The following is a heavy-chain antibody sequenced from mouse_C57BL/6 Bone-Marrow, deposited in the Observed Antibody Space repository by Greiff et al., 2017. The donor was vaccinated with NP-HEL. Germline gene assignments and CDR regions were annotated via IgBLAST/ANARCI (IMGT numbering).Heavy chain of an antibody. CDR2: INPYNGGT. CDR1: GYTFTDYY. Sequence: VQLQQSGPVLVKPGASVKMSCKASGYTFTDYYMNWVKQSHGKSLEWIGVINPYNGGTSYNQKFKGKATLTVDKSSSTAYMELNSLTSEDSAVYYCARYYGSLDYWGQGTTLTVSS. J-gene: IGHJ2*01. CDR3: ARYYGSLDY. V-gene: IGHV1-19*01. D-gene: IGHD1-1*01.